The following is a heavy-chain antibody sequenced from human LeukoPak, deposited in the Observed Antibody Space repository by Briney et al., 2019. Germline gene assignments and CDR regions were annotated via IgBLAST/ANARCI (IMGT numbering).Heavy chain of an antibody. V-gene: IGHV3-66*04. CDR1: GFTVSISY. D-gene: IGHD6-6*01. CDR3: ARLEYSSSPDDY. CDR2: MYSGGTT. Sequence: PGGSLRLSCTGSGFTVSISYMSWVRQTPGKGLEWVSVMYSGGTTYYADSVKGRFTISRDNAKNSLYLQMNSLRAEDTAVYYCARLEYSSSPDDYWGQGTLVTISS. J-gene: IGHJ4*02.